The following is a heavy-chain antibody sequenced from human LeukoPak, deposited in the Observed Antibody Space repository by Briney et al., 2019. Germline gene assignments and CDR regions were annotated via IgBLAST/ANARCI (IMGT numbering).Heavy chain of an antibody. V-gene: IGHV4-39*01. CDR2: IYCSGST. J-gene: IGHJ4*02. CDR3: ARQGGGRYSYEDY. CDR1: GGSLSSSSYY. Sequence: PSETLSLTCTVSGGSLSSSSYYWGWIRQPPGKGLEWIGSIYCSGSTYYNSSLKSRVTISVDTSKNQFSLKLSSVTAADTAVYYCARQGGGRYSYEDYWGQGTLVTVSS. D-gene: IGHD5-18*01.